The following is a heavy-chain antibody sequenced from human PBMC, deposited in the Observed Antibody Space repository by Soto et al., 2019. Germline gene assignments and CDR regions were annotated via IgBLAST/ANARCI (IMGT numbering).Heavy chain of an antibody. J-gene: IGHJ6*02. D-gene: IGHD6-19*01. CDR3: AKYGRWLVHFYYSGMDV. CDR2: ISGSGGST. V-gene: IGHV3-23*01. CDR1: GFTFSSYA. Sequence: EVQLLESGGGLVQPGGSLRLSCAASGFTFSSYAMSWVRQAPGKGLEWVSAISGSGGSTYYADSVKGRFTISRYNSKNTQYLQMNSLRAEDTAVYYCAKYGRWLVHFYYSGMDVWGQGTTVTVSS.